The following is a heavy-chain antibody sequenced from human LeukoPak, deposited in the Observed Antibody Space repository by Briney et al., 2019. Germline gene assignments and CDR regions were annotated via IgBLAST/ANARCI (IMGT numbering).Heavy chain of an antibody. CDR2: ISYDGSNK. CDR1: GFTFSSYG. CDR3: ARAGSGMDV. V-gene: IGHV3-30*03. J-gene: IGHJ6*02. Sequence: GRSLRLSCAASGFTFSSYGMHWVRQAPGKGLEWVAVISYDGSNKYYADSVKGRFTISRDNSKNTLYLQMNSLRAEDTAEYYCARAGSGMDVWGQGTTVTVSS. D-gene: IGHD3-10*01.